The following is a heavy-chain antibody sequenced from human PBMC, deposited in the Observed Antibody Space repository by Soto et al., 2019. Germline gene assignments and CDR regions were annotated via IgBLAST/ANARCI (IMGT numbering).Heavy chain of an antibody. J-gene: IGHJ5*02. D-gene: IGHD2-15*01. Sequence: PGESLKISCKGSGYSFTSYWIGWVRQMPGKGLEWMGIIYPGDSDTRYSPSFQGQVTISADKSISTAYLQWSSLKASDTAMYYCARSGLYCSGGSCYSTDWFDPWGQGTLVTVSS. CDR1: GYSFTSYW. CDR3: ARSGLYCSGGSCYSTDWFDP. CDR2: IYPGDSDT. V-gene: IGHV5-51*01.